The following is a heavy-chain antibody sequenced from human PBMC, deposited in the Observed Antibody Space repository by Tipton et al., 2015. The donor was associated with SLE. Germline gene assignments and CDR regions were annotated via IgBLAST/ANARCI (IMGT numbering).Heavy chain of an antibody. CDR3: ARDPTGNAGSFLVY. CDR2: MSSTGRTI. Sequence: SLRLSCAASGFTFSDYYMTWLRQAPGKGLEWVSYMSSTGRTIYYADSVKGRFTISRDNAKNSLFLQMNSLRAEDTAMYYCARDPTGNAGSFLVYWGQGTLVTVSS. J-gene: IGHJ4*02. V-gene: IGHV3-11*04. CDR1: GFTFSDYY. D-gene: IGHD3-10*01.